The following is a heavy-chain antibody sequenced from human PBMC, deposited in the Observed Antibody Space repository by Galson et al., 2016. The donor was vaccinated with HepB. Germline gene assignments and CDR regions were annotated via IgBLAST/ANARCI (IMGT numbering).Heavy chain of an antibody. CDR2: ITGSGVST. J-gene: IGHJ4*02. V-gene: IGHV3-23*01. CDR3: VKEKDDSAMATYCFDY. CDR1: GFTFNFYA. D-gene: IGHD3-3*01. Sequence: SLRLSCAASGFTFNFYAMSWVRQAPGKGLEWVSTITGSGVSTYYLDSVKGRFTISRDNSKNTVFLQMRSLRADDTAVYYCVKEKDDSAMATYCFDYWGQGAQVAVSS.